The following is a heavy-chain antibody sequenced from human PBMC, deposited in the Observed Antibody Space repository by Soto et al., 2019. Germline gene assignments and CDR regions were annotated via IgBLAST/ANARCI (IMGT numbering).Heavy chain of an antibody. CDR1: GGSISSSNW. V-gene: IGHV4-4*02. J-gene: IGHJ6*02. CDR3: ARGLRRSGKDGMDV. CDR2: IYHSGST. D-gene: IGHD3-10*01. Sequence: QVQLEESGPGLVKPSGTLSLTCAVSGGSISSSNWWSWVRQPPGKGLEWIGEIYHSGSTTYNPSLKSRTTISVDKSKNQVSLKLSSVTAADTAVYYCARGLRRSGKDGMDVWGQGTTVTVSS.